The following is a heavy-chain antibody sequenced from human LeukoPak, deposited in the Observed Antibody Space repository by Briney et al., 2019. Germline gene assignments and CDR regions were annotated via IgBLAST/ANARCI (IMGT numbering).Heavy chain of an antibody. D-gene: IGHD2-21*02. CDR1: GFTFSSYW. Sequence: PGGSLRLSCAASGFTFSSYWMHWVRQAPGKGLVWVSRINSDGSSTSYADSVKGRFTISRDNAKNTLYLQMNSLRAEDTAVYYCARDVYCGGDCYRIFDYWGQGTLVTVSS. J-gene: IGHJ4*02. CDR3: ARDVYCGGDCYRIFDY. CDR2: INSDGSST. V-gene: IGHV3-74*01.